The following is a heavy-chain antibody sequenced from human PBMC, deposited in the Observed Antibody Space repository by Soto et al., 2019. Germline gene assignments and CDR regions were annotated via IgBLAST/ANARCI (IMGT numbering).Heavy chain of an antibody. CDR3: ARDLGLLQRLFDY. Sequence: GGSLRLSCLASGFSFNSFNMNWIRRAPGRGLEWVASISVSGDNIYYGDSVQGRFTISRDNSKRSVFLNLKSLRVEDTAVYCCARDLGLLQRLFDYWGQGTLVTVSS. CDR2: ISVSGDNI. CDR1: GFSFNSFN. D-gene: IGHD3-16*01. J-gene: IGHJ4*02. V-gene: IGHV3-21*01.